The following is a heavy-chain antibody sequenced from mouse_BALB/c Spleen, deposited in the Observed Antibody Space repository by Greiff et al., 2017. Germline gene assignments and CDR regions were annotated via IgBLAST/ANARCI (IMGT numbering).Heavy chain of an antibody. D-gene: IGHD1-3*01. CDR2: IYPGNSDT. Sequence: VQLQQSGTVLARPGASVKMSCKASGYSFTSYWMHWVKQRPGQGLEWIGAIYPGNSDTSYNQKFKGKAKLTAVTSASTAYMELSSLTNEDSAVYYCTNGSSYAMDYWGQGTSVTVSS. J-gene: IGHJ4*01. CDR3: TNGSSYAMDY. V-gene: IGHV1-5*01. CDR1: GYSFTSYW.